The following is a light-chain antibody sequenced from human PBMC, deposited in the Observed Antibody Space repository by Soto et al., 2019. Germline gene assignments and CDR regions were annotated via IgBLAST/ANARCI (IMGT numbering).Light chain of an antibody. CDR2: DAS. V-gene: IGKV1-5*01. CDR1: QSISSW. Sequence: DIPITQSPSTLYASVGDRVTITCRASQSISSWLAWYEQKPGKAPKLLIYDASSLESGVPSMFSGSGSGTEFTLTISSLQPDDFATYYCQQYNSYWTFGQGTKVEIK. J-gene: IGKJ1*01. CDR3: QQYNSYWT.